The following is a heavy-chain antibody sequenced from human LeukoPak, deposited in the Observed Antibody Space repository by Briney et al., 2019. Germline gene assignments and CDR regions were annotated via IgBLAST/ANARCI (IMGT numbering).Heavy chain of an antibody. CDR1: SDSISSSDW. CDR2: IYHGGSP. CDR3: ARRIGEKPY. D-gene: IGHD3-10*01. J-gene: IGHJ4*02. V-gene: IGHV4-4*02. Sequence: SETLSLTCTVSSDSISSSDWCTWVRQPPGEGLEWIGEIYHGGSPNYNPSLKSRVTISVDKSENQFSLKLTSVTAADTAVYYCARRIGEKPYWGQGALVTVSS.